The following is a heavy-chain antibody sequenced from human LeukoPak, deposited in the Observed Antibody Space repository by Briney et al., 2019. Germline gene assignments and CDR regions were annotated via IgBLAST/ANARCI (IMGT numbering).Heavy chain of an antibody. D-gene: IGHD4-17*01. CDR3: ARATGTLPVSNFRAGREHFYYSMDL. J-gene: IGHJ6*03. CDR2: IKQDENEI. V-gene: IGHV3-7*01. CDR1: GLTFSSSW. Sequence: PGGSLRLSCAASGLTFSSSWMTWVRQAPREGMGWLAYIKQDENEISYGSWVEERFTISRDNVNNLLFVSMTRLRGEDTALYYCARATGTLPVSNFRAGREHFYYSMDLWGKGTAVTASS.